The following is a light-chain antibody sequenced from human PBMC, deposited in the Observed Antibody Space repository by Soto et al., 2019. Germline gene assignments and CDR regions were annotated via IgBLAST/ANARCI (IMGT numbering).Light chain of an antibody. Sequence: QSALAQPASMSGSPGQPITISCTGTSSDVGGYNYVSWYQHHPGKAPELMIYEVSNRPSGVSNRFSGSKSGNTASLTISGLQAEDVADYHCSSYTSSRTLVFGTGTKVTVL. J-gene: IGLJ1*01. CDR3: SSYTSSRTLV. CDR2: EVS. CDR1: SSDVGGYNY. V-gene: IGLV2-14*01.